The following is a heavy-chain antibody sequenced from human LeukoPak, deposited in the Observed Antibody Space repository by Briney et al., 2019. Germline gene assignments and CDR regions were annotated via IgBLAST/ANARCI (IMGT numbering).Heavy chain of an antibody. CDR2: IGTTGDT. CDR1: GFTFSSYD. V-gene: IGHV3-13*01. Sequence: GGSLRLSCAASGFTFSSYDMHWVRQVTGKGLEWVSTIGTTGDTYYPGSVKGRFTISRENAKNSLYLQMNSLRAGDTAVYYCARAPYCGGDCYDGMDVWGQGTTVTVSS. J-gene: IGHJ6*02. D-gene: IGHD2-21*02. CDR3: ARAPYCGGDCYDGMDV.